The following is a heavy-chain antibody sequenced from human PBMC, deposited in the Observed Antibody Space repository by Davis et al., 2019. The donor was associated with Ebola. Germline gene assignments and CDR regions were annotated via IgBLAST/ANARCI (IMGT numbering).Heavy chain of an antibody. CDR1: GFSFSSHV. J-gene: IGHJ4*02. V-gene: IGHV3-23*01. Sequence: GESLKISCAASGFSFSSHVMRWVRQAPGKGLEWVSTISGTGDSTDYADSVKGRFTISRDNAKNSLYLQMNSLRAEDTAVYYCAKYGKWEFIGVDYWGQGTLVTVSS. CDR2: ISGTGDST. CDR3: AKYGKWEFIGVDY. D-gene: IGHD1-26*01.